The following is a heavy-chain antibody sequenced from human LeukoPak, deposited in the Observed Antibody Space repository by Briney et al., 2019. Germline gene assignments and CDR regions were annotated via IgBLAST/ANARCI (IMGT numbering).Heavy chain of an antibody. CDR2: INPNSGVT. CDR1: GFPFNRYG. V-gene: IGHV1-2*02. Sequence: GASVKVSCKTSGFPFNRYGVSWVRQAPGQGLEWMGWINPNSGVTNYAQKFQGRVTMTRDTSISTAYMDLSGLNSDDTAVYYCAREALREYVVYRHNFFDPWGQGTLVIVSS. J-gene: IGHJ5*02. CDR3: AREALREYVVYRHNFFDP. D-gene: IGHD5/OR15-5a*01.